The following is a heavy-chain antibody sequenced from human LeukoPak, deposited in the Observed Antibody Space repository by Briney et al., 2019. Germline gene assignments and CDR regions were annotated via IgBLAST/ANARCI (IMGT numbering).Heavy chain of an antibody. J-gene: IGHJ3*02. D-gene: IGHD3-16*01. CDR3: ASAGGGVFYI. Sequence: GGSLRLSCAASGFTFSSYSMNWVRQAPGKGLEWVSSISSSSSYIYYADSVKGRFTISRDNAKNSLYLQMNSLRAEDPAVYYCASAGGGVFYIGGKGTMVTVSA. V-gene: IGHV3-21*01. CDR1: GFTFSSYS. CDR2: ISSSSSYI.